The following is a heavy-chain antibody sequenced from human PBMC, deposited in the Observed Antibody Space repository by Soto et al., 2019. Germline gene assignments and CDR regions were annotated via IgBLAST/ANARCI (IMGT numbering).Heavy chain of an antibody. CDR1: GFTFSNYD. V-gene: IGHV3-48*01. CDR2: IRRSRSTI. D-gene: IGHD3-10*01. CDR3: ASPGWVRGVQLDD. Sequence: EVQLVESGGGMVQPGGSLRLSCAASGFTFSNYDMNWVRQAPWKGLEWVAYIRRSRSTIDYADSVKGRFTISRDDAKNSLYLQMNGLRAEDTAVYYCASPGWVRGVQLDDWGQGTLVTVSS. J-gene: IGHJ4*02.